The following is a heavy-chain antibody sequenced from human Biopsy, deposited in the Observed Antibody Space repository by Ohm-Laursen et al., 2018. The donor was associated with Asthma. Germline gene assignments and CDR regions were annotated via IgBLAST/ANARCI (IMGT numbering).Heavy chain of an antibody. CDR2: ISVYNGNT. Sequence: ASVKVSCKVSGYTFNSAGITWVRQAPGQGLEWMGWISVYNGNTKVAQKLQDRVTMITDTSTSTAYMELRSLRSDDTAVYFCARAVDYSHYYGIDVWGQGNTVTV. CDR3: ARAVDYSHYYGIDV. V-gene: IGHV1-18*01. D-gene: IGHD3-10*01. CDR1: GYTFNSAG. J-gene: IGHJ6*02.